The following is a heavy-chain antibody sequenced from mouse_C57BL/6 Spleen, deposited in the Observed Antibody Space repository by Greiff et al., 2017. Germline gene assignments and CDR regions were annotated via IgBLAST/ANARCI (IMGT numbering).Heavy chain of an antibody. CDR3: ARAYYSNYDYAMDY. D-gene: IGHD2-5*01. J-gene: IGHJ4*01. Sequence: VQLQQSGPGLVAPSQSLSITCTVSGFSLTSYGVHWVRQPPGKGLEWLVVIWSDGSTTDNSALKSRLSISKDNSKSQVFLKMNSRQTDDTAMYYCARAYYSNYDYAMDYWGQGTAGTVSS. V-gene: IGHV2-6*03. CDR2: IWSDGST. CDR1: GFSLTSYG.